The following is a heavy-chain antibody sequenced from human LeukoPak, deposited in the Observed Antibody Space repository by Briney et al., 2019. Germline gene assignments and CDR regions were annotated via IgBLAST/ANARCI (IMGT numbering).Heavy chain of an antibody. CDR2: IIPIFGTA. Sequence: ASVKVSCKASGGTFSSYAISWVRQAPGQGLEWMGGIIPIFGTANYAQKFQGRITITADESTSTAYMGLSSLRSEDTAVYYCAMDIVVVPAAIRGVDYYYYGMDVWGQGTTVTVSS. CDR1: GGTFSSYA. V-gene: IGHV1-69*13. D-gene: IGHD2-2*02. CDR3: AMDIVVVPAAIRGVDYYYYGMDV. J-gene: IGHJ6*02.